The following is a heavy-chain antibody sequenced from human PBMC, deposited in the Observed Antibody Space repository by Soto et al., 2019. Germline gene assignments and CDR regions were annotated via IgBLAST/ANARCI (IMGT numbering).Heavy chain of an antibody. CDR2: ISGSGGST. CDR3: AKPLTTGYYFPFDY. CDR1: GFTFSVYA. D-gene: IGHD3-9*01. J-gene: IGHJ4*02. Sequence: EVQLLESGGDLVQPGGSLRLSCAASGFTFSVYAMSWVRQPPGKGLEWVSTISGSGGSTYYADSVKGRFTISRDNSKNTLYLQMNSLRAEDTAVYYCAKPLTTGYYFPFDYWGQGTLVTVSS. V-gene: IGHV3-23*01.